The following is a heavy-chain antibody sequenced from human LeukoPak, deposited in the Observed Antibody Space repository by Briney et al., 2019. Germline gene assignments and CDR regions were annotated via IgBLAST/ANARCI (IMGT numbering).Heavy chain of an antibody. CDR3: ARGVGYCSSTGCRYFDY. J-gene: IGHJ4*02. Sequence: ASVKVSCKASGYTFTSYGISWVRQAPGQGLEWMGWISAYNGNTNYAQRLQGRVTMTTDTSTSTAYMELRSLRSDDTAVYYRARGVGYCSSTGCRYFDYWGQGTLVTVSS. CDR2: ISAYNGNT. V-gene: IGHV1-18*01. D-gene: IGHD2-2*01. CDR1: GYTFTSYG.